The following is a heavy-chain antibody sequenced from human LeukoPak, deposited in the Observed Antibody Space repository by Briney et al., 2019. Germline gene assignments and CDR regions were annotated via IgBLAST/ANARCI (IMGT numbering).Heavy chain of an antibody. CDR1: GYTFTSYD. CDR2: MNPNSGNT. J-gene: IGHJ4*02. D-gene: IGHD3-10*01. V-gene: IGHV1-8*01. Sequence: GASVKVSCKASGYTFTSYDINWVRQATGQGLEWMGWMNPNSGNTGYAQKFQGRVTMTRNTSISTAYMELSSLRSEDTAVYYCARGTNPTNMVRGARTQSRYYFDYWGQGTLVTVSS. CDR3: ARGTNPTNMVRGARTQSRYYFDY.